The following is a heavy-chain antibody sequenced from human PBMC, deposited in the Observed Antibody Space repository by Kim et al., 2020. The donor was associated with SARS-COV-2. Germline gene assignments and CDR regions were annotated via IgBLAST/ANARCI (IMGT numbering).Heavy chain of an antibody. J-gene: IGHJ6*02. V-gene: IGHV3-23*01. CDR3: ARLPRGYSHGASYTLDV. CDR1: GFSFSNYA. CDR2: IVATGDTT. D-gene: IGHD5-18*01. Sequence: GGSLRLSCAASGFSFSNYAMTWVRQAPGKGLQLVSGIVATGDTTDYAESVKGRFTISRDSSKNTLYLQMNSLTGDDTAVYYCARLPRGYSHGASYTLDVWGQGTTVTISS.